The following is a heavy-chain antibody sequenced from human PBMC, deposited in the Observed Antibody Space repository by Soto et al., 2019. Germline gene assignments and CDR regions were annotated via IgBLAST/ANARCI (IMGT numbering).Heavy chain of an antibody. CDR1: GFTFSSYA. CDR3: AKPNYYDSSGYPDY. CDR2: ISGSGGST. J-gene: IGHJ4*02. V-gene: IGHV3-23*01. D-gene: IGHD3-22*01. Sequence: GGSLRLSCAASGFTFSSYAMSRVRQAPGKGLEWVSAISGSGGSTYYADSVKGRFTISRDNSKNTLYLQMNSLRAEDTAVYYCAKPNYYDSSGYPDYWGQGTLVTVSS.